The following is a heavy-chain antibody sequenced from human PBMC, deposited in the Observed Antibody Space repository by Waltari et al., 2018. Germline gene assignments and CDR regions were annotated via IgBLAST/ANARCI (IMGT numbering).Heavy chain of an antibody. J-gene: IGHJ4*02. Sequence: EVQLAESGGGLVQPGGSLRLSCAGSGFTFRNYAMNWVRQAPGKGLEWVSHINGNGDYINYADSVKDRFTISRDKSKNTLSLQMNSLRGEDTAVYFCARDARSPGRPLDYWGQGTLVTVSS. CDR1: GFTFRNYA. CDR2: INGNGDYI. CDR3: ARDARSPGRPLDY. V-gene: IGHV3-23*04. D-gene: IGHD3-10*01.